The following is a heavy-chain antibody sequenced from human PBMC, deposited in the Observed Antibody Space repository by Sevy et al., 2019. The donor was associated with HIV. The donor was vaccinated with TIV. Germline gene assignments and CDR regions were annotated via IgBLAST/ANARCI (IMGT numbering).Heavy chain of an antibody. Sequence: ASVKVSCKASGYTFTGYYMHWVRQAPGQGLQWMGWINPDSGGPNYAPKFQGRVTLTRDTSISTAYMGLSRPKSDDTAVYYCVRDDRDGYFEYWGQGTLVTVSS. V-gene: IGHV1-2*02. CDR2: INPDSGGP. CDR3: VRDDRDGYFEY. J-gene: IGHJ4*02. CDR1: GYTFTGYY.